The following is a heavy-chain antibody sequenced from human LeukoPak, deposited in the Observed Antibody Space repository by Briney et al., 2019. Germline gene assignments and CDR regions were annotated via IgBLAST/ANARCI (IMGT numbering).Heavy chain of an antibody. CDR1: GFTFHEKYA. CDR2: FSLDSDNV. V-gene: IGHV3-9*01. CDR3: TKDMDPGGINV. J-gene: IGHJ6*02. Sequence: GGSLRLSCGASGFTFHEKYAMHWVRQAPGKGLEWVSGFSLDSDNVGYADSVRGRFTVSRDRAKNSLYLQMNYLRPEDTALYFCTKDMDPGGINVWGQGTTVTVSS. D-gene: IGHD2-2*03.